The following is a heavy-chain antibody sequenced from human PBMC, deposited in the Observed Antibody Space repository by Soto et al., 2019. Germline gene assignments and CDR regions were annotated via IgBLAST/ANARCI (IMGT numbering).Heavy chain of an antibody. CDR3: ARGRGDIVVVVAATMVYYGMDV. J-gene: IGHJ6*02. Sequence: SETLSLTCAVYGGSFSGYYWSWIRQPPGTGLEWIGEINHSGSTNYNPSLKSRVTISVDTSKNQFSLKLSSVTAADTAVYYCARGRGDIVVVVAATMVYYGMDVWGQGTTVTVSS. V-gene: IGHV4-34*01. CDR2: INHSGST. D-gene: IGHD2-15*01. CDR1: GGSFSGYY.